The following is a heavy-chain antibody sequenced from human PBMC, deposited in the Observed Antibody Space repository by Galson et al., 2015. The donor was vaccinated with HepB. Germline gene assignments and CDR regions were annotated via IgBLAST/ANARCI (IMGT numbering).Heavy chain of an antibody. V-gene: IGHV1-18*01. CDR1: GYTNPNYG. CDR3: AGDYYPNGWVTAGH. J-gene: IGHJ4*02. D-gene: IGHD1-26*01. Sequence: SVKVSCKASGYTNPNYGITWVRLAPGQGPEWMGWISLFNGNKNYARQLQDRVTMTADTPTNTAYMELRSLRSDDTAVYFCAGDYYPNGWVTAGHWGQGTRVTVSS. CDR2: ISLFNGNK.